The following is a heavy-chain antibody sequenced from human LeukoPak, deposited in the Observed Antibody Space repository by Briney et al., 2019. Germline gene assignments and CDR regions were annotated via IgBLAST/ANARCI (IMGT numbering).Heavy chain of an antibody. CDR2: IWHDGSKK. CDR3: ARDLRVHYYDSSGNYFDY. Sequence: GGSLRLSCAAPGFTFSSYGMHWVRQAPGKGLEWVAVIWHDGSKKYYADSVKGRFTISRDNSKNTLYLQMNTLRAEDTAVYFCARDLRVHYYDSSGNYFDYWGQGTLVTVSS. V-gene: IGHV3-33*01. D-gene: IGHD3-22*01. CDR1: GFTFSSYG. J-gene: IGHJ4*02.